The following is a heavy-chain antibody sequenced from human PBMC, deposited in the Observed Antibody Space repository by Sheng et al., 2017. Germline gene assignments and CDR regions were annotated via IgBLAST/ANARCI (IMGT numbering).Heavy chain of an antibody. CDR2: INHSGST. J-gene: IGHJ6*02. V-gene: IGHV4-34*01. CDR3: ARCDIVVVPAAIIDSDYYYGMDV. CDR1: GGSFSGYY. D-gene: IGHD2-2*01. Sequence: QVQLQQWGAGLLKPSETLSLTCAVYGGSFSGYYWSWIRQPPGKGLEWIGEINHSGSTNYNPSLKSRVTISVDTSKNQFSLKLSSVTAADTAVYYCARCDIVVVPAAIIDSDYYYGMDVWGQGTTVTV.